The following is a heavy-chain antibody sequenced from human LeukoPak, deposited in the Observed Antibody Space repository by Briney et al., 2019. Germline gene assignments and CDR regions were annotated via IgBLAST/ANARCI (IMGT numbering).Heavy chain of an antibody. Sequence: AAAKVSCKASGYTFTSHGISWGRQAPGERLEWMGWIIAYNGNTNYAQKLQSRVTMTTDTSTSTAYMVLRSLRSDDTPVYYCARYSGSPAYYYYGMDVWGQGTTVTVSS. V-gene: IGHV1-18*01. J-gene: IGHJ6*02. CDR1: GYTFTSHG. CDR2: IIAYNGNT. D-gene: IGHD1-26*01. CDR3: ARYSGSPAYYYYGMDV.